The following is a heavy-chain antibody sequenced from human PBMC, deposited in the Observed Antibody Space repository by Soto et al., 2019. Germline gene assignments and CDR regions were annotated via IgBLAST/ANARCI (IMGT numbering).Heavy chain of an antibody. J-gene: IGHJ4*02. CDR1: GGSISSYY. CDR2: IYYSGST. CDR3: ARGKVVVPAAIRSDTGGYYFHY. D-gene: IGHD2-2*02. V-gene: IGHV4-59*01. Sequence: SETLSLSCTVSGGSISSYYWSWIRQPPGKGLEWIGYIYYSGSTNYNPSLKSRVTISVDTSKNQFSLKLSSVTAADTAVYYCARGKVVVPAAIRSDTGGYYFHYCGQATLVTVSS.